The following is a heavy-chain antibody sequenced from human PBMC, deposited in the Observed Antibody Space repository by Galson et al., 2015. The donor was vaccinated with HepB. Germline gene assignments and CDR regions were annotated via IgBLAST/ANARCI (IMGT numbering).Heavy chain of an antibody. CDR3: ARDSRGAGKFGH. J-gene: IGHJ1*01. Sequence: LSLTCTVSGGSINGGDYYWSWIRQPPGKGLEWIGYIYYNGLTYYNPSLKRRVTLSLDTSKNLFSLKLTSVTAADTAVYYCARDSRGAGKFGHWGQGTLVTVSS. D-gene: IGHD6-13*01. CDR2: IYYNGLT. CDR1: GGSINGGDYY. V-gene: IGHV4-30-4*01.